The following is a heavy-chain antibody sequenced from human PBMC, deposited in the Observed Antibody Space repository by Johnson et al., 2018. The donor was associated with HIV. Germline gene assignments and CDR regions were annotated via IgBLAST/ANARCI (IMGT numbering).Heavy chain of an antibody. CDR3: ARVSKYYDSIRGAFDI. V-gene: IGHV3-33*08. D-gene: IGHD3-22*01. J-gene: IGHJ3*02. CDR2: IWYDGSNK. Sequence: QVQLVESGGGLVQPGGSLRLSCAASGFTVSSNYMSWVRQAPGKGLEWVAVIWYDGSNKYYADSVKGRFTISRDNSKNTLYLQMNSLRAEDTAGYYCARVSKYYDSIRGAFDIWGQGTMVTVSS. CDR1: GFTVSSNY.